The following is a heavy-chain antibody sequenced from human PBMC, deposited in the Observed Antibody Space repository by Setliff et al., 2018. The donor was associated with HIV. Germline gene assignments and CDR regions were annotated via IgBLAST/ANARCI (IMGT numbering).Heavy chain of an antibody. V-gene: IGHV4-31*03. Sequence: SETLSLTCSVSGVSVGSGDYYWHWIRQHQGKSLEWIGYIYNTGSTYHSPSLESRVTISIYTSKNQFSLKLSSVTAADTPVYFCAIGRGSSSSWPSEYWGQGTLVTVSS. CDR3: AIGRGSSSSWPSEY. D-gene: IGHD6-13*01. CDR1: GVSVGSGDYY. J-gene: IGHJ4*02. CDR2: IYNTGST.